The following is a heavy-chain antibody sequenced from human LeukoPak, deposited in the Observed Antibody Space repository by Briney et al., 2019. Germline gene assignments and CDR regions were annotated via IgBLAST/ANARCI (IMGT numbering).Heavy chain of an antibody. CDR1: GFSFSTYT. V-gene: IGHV3-21*01. D-gene: IGHD3-22*01. CDR3: ASPEDYDSSVHSL. J-gene: IGHJ4*02. Sequence: PGGSLRLSCAASGFSFSTYTISWVRQAPGKGLEWVSIISGSSAYINYADSLKGRFTISRDNAKNSVHLQINSLRGEDTAVYYCASPEDYDSSVHSLWGQGTLVTVS. CDR2: ISGSSAYI.